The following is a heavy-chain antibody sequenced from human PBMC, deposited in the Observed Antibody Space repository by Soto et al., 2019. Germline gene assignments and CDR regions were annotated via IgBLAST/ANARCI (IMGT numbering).Heavy chain of an antibody. Sequence: EVQLVESGGGLIQPGGSLRLSCAASGFTVSSNYMSWVRQAPGKGLEWVSVIYSGGSTYYADSVKGRFTISRDNSKNTLYLQMNSLRAEDTAVYYCAIKGQRYCSGGSCYLSNYYYGMDVWGQGTTVTVSS. J-gene: IGHJ6*02. D-gene: IGHD2-15*01. CDR2: IYSGGST. CDR1: GFTVSSNY. V-gene: IGHV3-53*01. CDR3: AIKGQRYCSGGSCYLSNYYYGMDV.